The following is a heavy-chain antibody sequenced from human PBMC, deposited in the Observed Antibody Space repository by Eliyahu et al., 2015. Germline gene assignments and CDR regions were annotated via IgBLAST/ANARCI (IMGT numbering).Heavy chain of an antibody. J-gene: IGHJ4*02. Sequence: QVQLVESGGGVVQPGRSLRLACAASGFTFSSYGMHWVRQAPGKGLEWVAVISYDGSNKYYADSVKGRFTISRDNSKNTLYLQMNSLRAEDTAVYYCANHPRYYYDSSGYYYWGQGTLVTVSS. V-gene: IGHV3-30*18. D-gene: IGHD3-22*01. CDR3: ANHPRYYYDSSGYYY. CDR2: ISYDGSNK. CDR1: GFTFSSYG.